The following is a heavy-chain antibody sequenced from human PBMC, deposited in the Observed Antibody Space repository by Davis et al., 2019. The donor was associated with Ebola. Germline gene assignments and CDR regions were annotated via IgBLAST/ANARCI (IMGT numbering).Heavy chain of an antibody. CDR3: TTQGNIVATGHDY. V-gene: IGHV3-73*01. Sequence: GESLKISCAASGFTFSGSSMHWVRQASGKGLEGVGHIRSKANSYATAYGASVKGRFTISRDDSKNTAYLQMNSLKTEDTAVYYCTTQGNIVATGHDYWGQGTLVTVSS. CDR1: GFTFSGSS. D-gene: IGHD5-12*01. CDR2: IRSKANSYAT. J-gene: IGHJ4*02.